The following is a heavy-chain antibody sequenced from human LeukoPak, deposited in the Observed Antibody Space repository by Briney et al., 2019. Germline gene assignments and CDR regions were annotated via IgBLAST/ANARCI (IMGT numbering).Heavy chain of an antibody. V-gene: IGHV4-30-4*01. CDR3: ARGSPIVVVITSSAFDI. D-gene: IGHD3-22*01. CDR1: GGSISSGDYY. Sequence: SETLSLTCTVSGGSISSGDYYWSWIRQPPGKGLEWIGYIYYSGSTYYNPSLKGRVTISVDTSKNQFSLKLSSVTAADTAVYYCARGSPIVVVITSSAFDIWGQGTMVTVSS. CDR2: IYYSGST. J-gene: IGHJ3*02.